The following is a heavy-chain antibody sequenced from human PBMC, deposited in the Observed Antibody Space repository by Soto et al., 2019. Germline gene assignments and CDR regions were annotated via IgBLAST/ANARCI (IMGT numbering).Heavy chain of an antibody. J-gene: IGHJ6*02. CDR1: GGTFSSYA. V-gene: IGHV1-69*13. CDR3: ARGGRYFDWSTYYYYGMDV. CDR2: IIPIFGTA. Sequence: GASVKVSCKASGGTFSSYAISWVRQAPGQGLGWMGGIIPIFGTANYAQKVQGRVTITADESTSTAYMELSSLRSEDTAVYYCARGGRYFDWSTYYYYGMDVWGQGTTVTVSS. D-gene: IGHD3-9*01.